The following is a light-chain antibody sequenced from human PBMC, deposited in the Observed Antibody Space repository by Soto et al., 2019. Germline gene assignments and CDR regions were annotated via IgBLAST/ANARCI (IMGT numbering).Light chain of an antibody. V-gene: IGKV3-20*01. CDR1: QSVSSN. J-gene: IGKJ5*01. CDR3: QQYATSHMYT. CDR2: GAS. Sequence: EIVTTQSPATLSVSPGERATLSCRASQSVSSNLAWYQQKPGQAPRLLIYGASSRATGIPDRFSGSGSGTDFTLTITRLEPEDFAVYYCQQYATSHMYTFGQGTRLEIK.